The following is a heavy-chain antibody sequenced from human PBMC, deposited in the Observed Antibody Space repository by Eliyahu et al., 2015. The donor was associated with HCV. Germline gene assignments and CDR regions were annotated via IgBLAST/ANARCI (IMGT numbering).Heavy chain of an antibody. CDR1: GYIFPGYY. V-gene: IGHV1-2*02. CDR2: INPNSGDT. CDR3: ARAALYRGSHINY. J-gene: IGHJ4*02. Sequence: QVQLVQSGAEVKKPGASVKVSCKTSGYIFPGYYXHWVRQAPGQGLEWMGWINPNSGDTNYAQKFQGRVTMTRDTSISTAYMELSSLRSDDTAVYYCARAALYRGSHINYWGQGTLVTVSS. D-gene: IGHD1-26*01.